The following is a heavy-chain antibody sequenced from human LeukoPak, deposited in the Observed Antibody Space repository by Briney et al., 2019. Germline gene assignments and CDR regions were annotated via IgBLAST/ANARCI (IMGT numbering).Heavy chain of an antibody. CDR3: AKDLRGSYRYTLDY. J-gene: IGHJ4*02. Sequence: GGSLRLSCAASGFTFSTYSMNWVRQAPGKGLEWVSYISYTNIIYYADSVKGRFTISRDNSKNTLYLQMNSLRAEDTAVYCCAKDLRGSYRYTLDYWGQGTLVTVSS. D-gene: IGHD3-16*02. CDR1: GFTFSTYS. V-gene: IGHV3-48*01. CDR2: ISYTNII.